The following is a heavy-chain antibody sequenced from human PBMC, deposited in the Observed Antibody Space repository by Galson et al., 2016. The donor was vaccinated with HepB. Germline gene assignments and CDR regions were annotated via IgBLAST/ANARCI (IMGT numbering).Heavy chain of an antibody. J-gene: IGHJ3*01. CDR3: AHYRSGWFSVGPDALDV. V-gene: IGHV2-5*02. CDR1: GFSISTSGMA. D-gene: IGHD6-25*01. CDR2: IYWDDDK. Sequence: PALVKPTQTLTLTCDVSGFSISTSGMAVAWIRQPPGEALEWFALIYWDDDKRYRPSLKNRITMTRDTSKNQVVLTMTDMDPTDTATYYGAHYRSGWFSVGPDALDVWGRGTRVTVSS.